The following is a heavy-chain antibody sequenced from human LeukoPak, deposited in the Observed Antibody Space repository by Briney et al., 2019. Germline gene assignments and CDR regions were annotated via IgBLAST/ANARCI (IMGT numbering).Heavy chain of an antibody. CDR1: GASIRSGDYY. CDR3: ARDCSGGSCYGAFGI. D-gene: IGHD2-15*01. V-gene: IGHV4-30-4*01. J-gene: IGHJ3*02. Sequence: PSETLSLTCTVSGASIRSGDYYWSWIRQPPGKGLEWIGYIYDSGSTYYNPSLKSRITISVDTSENRFSLKLSSVTATDTAVYYCARDCSGGSCYGAFGIWGQGTMVTVSS. CDR2: IYDSGST.